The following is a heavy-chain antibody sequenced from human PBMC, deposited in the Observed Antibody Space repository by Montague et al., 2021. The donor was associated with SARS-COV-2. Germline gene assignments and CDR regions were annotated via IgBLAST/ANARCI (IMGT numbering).Heavy chain of an antibody. V-gene: IGHV4-34*01. J-gene: IGHJ5*02. D-gene: IGHD3-22*01. CDR2: INHSGST. CDR3: ARGPRITMIVVVITDIWFDP. Sequence: ETLSLTCAVYGGSFSGYFWSWIRQPPGKGLEWIGEINHSGSTNYNPSLKSRVTISVDTSKNQFSLKLSSVTAADTAVYYCARGPRITMIVVVITDIWFDPWGQGTLVTVSS. CDR1: GGSFSGYF.